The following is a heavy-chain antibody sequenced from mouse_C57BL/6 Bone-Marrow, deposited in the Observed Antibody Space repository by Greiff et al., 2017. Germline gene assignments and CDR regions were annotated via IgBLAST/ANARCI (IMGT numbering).Heavy chain of an antibody. CDR1: GYTFTSYW. Sequence: QVHVKQPGTELVKPGASVKLSCKASGYTFTSYWMHWVKQRPGQGLEWIGNINPSNGGTNYNEKFKSKATLTVDKSSSTAYMQLSSLTSEDSAVYYCARGITTVVAKYFDVWGTGTTVTVSS. V-gene: IGHV1-53*01. D-gene: IGHD1-1*01. CDR3: ARGITTVVAKYFDV. J-gene: IGHJ1*03. CDR2: INPSNGGT.